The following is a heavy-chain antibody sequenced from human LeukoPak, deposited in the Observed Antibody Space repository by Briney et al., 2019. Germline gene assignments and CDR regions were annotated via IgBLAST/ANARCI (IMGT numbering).Heavy chain of an antibody. J-gene: IGHJ4*02. CDR3: AKDYYDISGYIRTTVDY. Sequence: GGSLRLSCAASGFTFSNYAMTWVRQAPGKGLEWVSTISGSGGSTYYADSVKGRFTISRDNSKNTLYLQMNSLRAEDTAVYYCAKDYYDISGYIRTTVDYWGQGTLVTVSS. D-gene: IGHD3-22*01. CDR2: ISGSGGST. CDR1: GFTFSNYA. V-gene: IGHV3-23*01.